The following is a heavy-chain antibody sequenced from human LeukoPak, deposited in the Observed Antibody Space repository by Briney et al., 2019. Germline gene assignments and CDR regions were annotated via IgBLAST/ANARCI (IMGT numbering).Heavy chain of an antibody. D-gene: IGHD2-15*01. CDR3: ARDGGALGYYYYYMDV. V-gene: IGHV1-2*02. J-gene: IGHJ6*03. CDR2: INPNSGGT. CDR1: GYTFTGYY. Sequence: GASVKVSCKASGYTFTGYYMHWVRQAPGQALEWMGWINPNSGGTNYAQKFQGRVTMTRDTSISTAYMELSRLRSDDTAVYYCARDGGALGYYYYYMDVWGKGTTVTVSS.